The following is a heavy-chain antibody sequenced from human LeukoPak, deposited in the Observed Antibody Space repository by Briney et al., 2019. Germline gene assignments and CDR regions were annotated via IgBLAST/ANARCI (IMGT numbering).Heavy chain of an antibody. V-gene: IGHV4-31*03. Sequence: PSETLSLTCTVSGDSLSSGGYYWSWIRQLPGRGLEYIGYSYHTGSAYYNPSLMSRITISVDASKNHFSLYLNSVTAADTAVYYCARLYGSGSNYFDYWGQGTLVTVSS. CDR1: GDSLSSGGYY. CDR3: ARLYGSGSNYFDY. J-gene: IGHJ4*02. D-gene: IGHD3-10*01. CDR2: SYHTGSA.